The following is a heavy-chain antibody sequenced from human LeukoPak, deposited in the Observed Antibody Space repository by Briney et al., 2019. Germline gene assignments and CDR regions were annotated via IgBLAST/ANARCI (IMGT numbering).Heavy chain of an antibody. V-gene: IGHV4-59*08. CDR3: ARGARAGYNLEPFDY. D-gene: IGHD5-24*01. CDR2: IYYSGST. CDR1: GGSMSSYY. Sequence: SETLSLTCTVSGGSMSSYYWSWIRQPPGKGLEWVGYIYYSGSTKYNPSLKSQVTISVDTSKNQFSLKLSSVTAADTAVYYCARGARAGYNLEPFDYWGQGTLVTVSS. J-gene: IGHJ4*02.